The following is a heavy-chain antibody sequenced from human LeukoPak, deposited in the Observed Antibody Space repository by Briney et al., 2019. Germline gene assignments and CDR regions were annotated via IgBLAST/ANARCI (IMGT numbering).Heavy chain of an antibody. CDR1: GFTFSSYS. J-gene: IGHJ4*02. CDR2: ISSSSSTI. D-gene: IGHD3-10*01. CDR3: ARAFRGAFDY. V-gene: IGHV3-48*04. Sequence: GGSLRLSCAASGFTFSSYSMNWVRQAPGKGLEWVSYISSSSSTIYYADSVKGRFTISRDNAKNSLYLQMNSLRAEDTAVYYCARAFRGAFDYWGQGTLVTVSS.